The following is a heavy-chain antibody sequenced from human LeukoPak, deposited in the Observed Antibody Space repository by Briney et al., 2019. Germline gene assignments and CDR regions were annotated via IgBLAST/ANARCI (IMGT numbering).Heavy chain of an antibody. V-gene: IGHV4-34*01. Sequence: SETLSLTCAVYGGSFSGYYWSWIRQPPGKGLEWIGEINHSGSTNYNPSLKSRVTISVDTSKNQFSLKLSSVTAADTAVYYCAGLVTMIVVVHAFDIWGQGTMVTVSS. CDR1: GGSFSGYY. D-gene: IGHD3-22*01. CDR3: AGLVTMIVVVHAFDI. J-gene: IGHJ3*02. CDR2: INHSGST.